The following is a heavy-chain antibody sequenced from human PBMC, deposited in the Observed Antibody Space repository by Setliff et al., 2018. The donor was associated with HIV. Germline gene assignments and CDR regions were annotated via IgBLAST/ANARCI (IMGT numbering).Heavy chain of an antibody. CDR1: GETFSGYY. J-gene: IGHJ4*02. Sequence: SETLSLTCAVYGETFSGYYWSWIRQTPGKGLEWIGEINHGGITNSNPSLKSRVTISVDTSKNLFSLKMSSVTAADTAIYYCARGGKLGWYFDFWGQGTLVTVSS. CDR2: INHGGIT. D-gene: IGHD7-27*01. CDR3: ARGGKLGWYFDF. V-gene: IGHV4-34*01.